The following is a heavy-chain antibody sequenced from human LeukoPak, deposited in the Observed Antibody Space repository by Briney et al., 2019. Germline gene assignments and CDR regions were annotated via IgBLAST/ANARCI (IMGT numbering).Heavy chain of an antibody. CDR2: IRYDGSIK. Sequence: GGSLRLSCDASGFTFSNSGMHWVRQAPGKGLEWVAFIRYDGSIKSYAASVKGRFTISRDDPQNTLYLQMHSLRDEDTAVYYCARDRPATYYFDYWGQGTLVTVSS. CDR1: GFTFSNSG. CDR3: ARDRPATYYFDY. V-gene: IGHV3-30*02. J-gene: IGHJ4*02.